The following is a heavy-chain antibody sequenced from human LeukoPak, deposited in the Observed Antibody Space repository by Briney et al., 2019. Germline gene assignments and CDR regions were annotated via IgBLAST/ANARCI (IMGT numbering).Heavy chain of an antibody. J-gene: IGHJ6*03. D-gene: IGHD2-2*02. CDR3: ARDNPLGYCSSTSCYTLYYYYYMDV. Sequence: SETLSLTCTVSGGSISSGGYYWSWIRQPDGKGLEWIGRIYSSGSTNYNPSLKSRVTISLDTSKNRFSLKLSSVTAADTAVYYCARDNPLGYCSSTSCYTLYYYYYMDVWGKGTTVTVSS. CDR2: IYSSGST. CDR1: GGSISSGGYY. V-gene: IGHV4-61*02.